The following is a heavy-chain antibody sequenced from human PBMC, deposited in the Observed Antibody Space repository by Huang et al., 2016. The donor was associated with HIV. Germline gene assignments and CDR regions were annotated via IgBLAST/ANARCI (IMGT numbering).Heavy chain of an antibody. Sequence: EVQLLESGGGLVQPGGSLRLYCAASGFTFIDFAMSWVRQAAVKVLEGVSAIRGSGHSTYYADSVKGRFTISRDNSKNTLDLQRNKWRVEDTSVYFCAKDPSSPYGDSYFEQWGQGTLVTVSP. CDR1: GFTFIDFA. J-gene: IGHJ4*02. D-gene: IGHD4-17*01. CDR2: IRGSGHST. CDR3: AKDPSSPYGDSYFEQ. V-gene: IGHV3-23*01.